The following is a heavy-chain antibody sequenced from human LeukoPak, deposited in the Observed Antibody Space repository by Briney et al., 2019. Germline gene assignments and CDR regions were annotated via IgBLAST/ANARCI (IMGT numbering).Heavy chain of an antibody. D-gene: IGHD1-26*01. CDR3: AKDCYSGSPDAFDS. Sequence: PGGSLRLSCAASGFTFSSYAVSSVRQAPGKGLEWVSAISGSGGSTYYADSVKGRFTISGDNSKNTLYLQMNSLRAEDTSVYYRAKDCYSGSPDAFDSWDQGTMVTVSS. CDR2: ISGSGGST. CDR1: GFTFSSYA. V-gene: IGHV3-23*01. J-gene: IGHJ3*02.